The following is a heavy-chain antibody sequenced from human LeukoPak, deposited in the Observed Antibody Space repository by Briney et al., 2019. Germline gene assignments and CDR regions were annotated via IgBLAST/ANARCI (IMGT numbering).Heavy chain of an antibody. CDR1: GYTFTSYD. CDR3: ARATFEGGITILDY. V-gene: IGHV1-8*01. D-gene: IGHD3-3*01. Sequence: ASVKVSCKASGYTFTSYDINWVRQATGQGLEWMGWMNPNSGNTGYAQKFQGRVTMTRNTSISTAYMEPSSLRSEDTAVYYCARATFEGGITILDYWGQGTLVTVSS. CDR2: MNPNSGNT. J-gene: IGHJ4*02.